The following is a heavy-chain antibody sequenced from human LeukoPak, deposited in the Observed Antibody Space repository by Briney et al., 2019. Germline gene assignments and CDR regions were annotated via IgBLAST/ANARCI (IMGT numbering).Heavy chain of an antibody. CDR1: GFTFSGYW. CDR2: IKQDGSEK. Sequence: SGGSLRLSCAASGFTFSGYWMSWVRQAPGKGLEWVANIKQDGSEKYYVDSVKGRFTISRDNAKNLLYLQMNSLRAEDTAVYYCARDWSGSYYYFDYWGQGTLVTVSS. V-gene: IGHV3-7*04. D-gene: IGHD1-26*01. CDR3: ARDWSGSYYYFDY. J-gene: IGHJ4*02.